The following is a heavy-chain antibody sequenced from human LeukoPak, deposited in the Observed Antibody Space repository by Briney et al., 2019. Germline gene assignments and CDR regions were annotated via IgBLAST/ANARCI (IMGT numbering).Heavy chain of an antibody. CDR2: IYYSGST. J-gene: IGHJ4*02. D-gene: IGHD3-3*01. CDR1: GGSFSGYY. V-gene: IGHV4-34*01. Sequence: SETLSLTCAVYGGSFSGYYWSWIRQPPGKGLEWIGSIYYSGSTYYNPSLKSRVTISVDTSKNQFSLKLSSVTAADTAVYYCARRQYDFWSGYSDYWGQGTLVTVSS. CDR3: ARRQYDFWSGYSDY.